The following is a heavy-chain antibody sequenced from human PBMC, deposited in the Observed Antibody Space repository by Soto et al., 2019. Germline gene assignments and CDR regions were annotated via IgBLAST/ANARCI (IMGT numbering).Heavy chain of an antibody. CDR1: GYTFTGYY. D-gene: IGHD3-16*02. Sequence: ASVKVSCKASGYTFTGYYMHWVRQAPGQGFEWMGWINPNSGGTNYAQKFQGWVTMTRDTSISTAYMELSRLRSDDTAVYYCAREGVWGSYRYESHFDYWGQGTLVTVSS. J-gene: IGHJ4*02. CDR3: AREGVWGSYRYESHFDY. CDR2: INPNSGGT. V-gene: IGHV1-2*04.